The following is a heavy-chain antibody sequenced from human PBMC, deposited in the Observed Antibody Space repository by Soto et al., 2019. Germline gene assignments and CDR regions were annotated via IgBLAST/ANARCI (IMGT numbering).Heavy chain of an antibody. CDR2: MNPNSGNT. J-gene: IGHJ4*02. Sequence: QVQLVQSGAEVKKPGTSVKVSCKASGYTVTSHDINWVRQATGQGPEWMGWMNPNSGNTGYAQKFQGRVTMTRDTSISTAYMELSSVRSEDTAVYYCTREPRTGTIDYWGQGTLVTVSS. D-gene: IGHD1-1*01. CDR3: TREPRTGTIDY. CDR1: GYTVTSHD. V-gene: IGHV1-8*01.